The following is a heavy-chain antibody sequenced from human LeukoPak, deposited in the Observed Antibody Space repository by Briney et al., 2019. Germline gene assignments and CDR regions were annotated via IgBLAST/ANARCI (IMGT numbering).Heavy chain of an antibody. CDR2: INPADSDT. J-gene: IGHJ4*02. CDR1: GSSCTSYW. D-gene: IGHD5-24*01. CDR3: ARGEGGYNYAF. Sequence: GASLQISCKTSGSSCTSYWIAWVRPIPGKGLEWVGIINPADSDTRYSLSLQGQVTISADRSISTAYLQWSSLEASDTAMYYCARGEGGYNYAFWGQGTLVSVSS. V-gene: IGHV5-51*01.